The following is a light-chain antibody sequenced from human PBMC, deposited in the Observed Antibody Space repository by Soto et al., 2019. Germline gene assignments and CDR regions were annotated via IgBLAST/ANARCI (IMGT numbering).Light chain of an antibody. Sequence: DIQMTQSPSSVSASVGDRVTITCRASQDISTWVASYQQKPGKAPKLLISAASTLQSGVPRRFSGSGSGTDFTLIISSLQPGDFATYFCQQGDSFPFTFGGGTKVQIK. CDR3: QQGDSFPFT. CDR2: AAS. V-gene: IGKV1-12*01. CDR1: QDISTW. J-gene: IGKJ4*01.